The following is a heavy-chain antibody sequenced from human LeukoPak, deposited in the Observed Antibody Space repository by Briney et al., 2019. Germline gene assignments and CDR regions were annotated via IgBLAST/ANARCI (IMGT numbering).Heavy chain of an antibody. CDR2: ISSDGSST. CDR1: GFTFRNYW. J-gene: IGHJ3*01. CDR3: GRGGSPPEALGDTFDV. Sequence: QPGGSLRLSCAASGFTFRNYWMHWVRQGPGKGLVRVSCISSDGSSTRYADSVKDRFTISRDNAKNTLYLQMNSLRAEDTAVYYCGRGGSPPEALGDTFDVWGQGTMVTVSS. D-gene: IGHD1-26*01. V-gene: IGHV3-74*01.